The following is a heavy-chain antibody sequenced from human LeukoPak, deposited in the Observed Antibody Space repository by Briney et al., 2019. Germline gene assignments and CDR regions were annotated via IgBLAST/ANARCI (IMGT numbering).Heavy chain of an antibody. CDR2: IHPSGST. Sequence: SETLSLTCTVSGGSINSAGHYWSWIRQPAGKGLEWIGRIHPSGSTNYNPSLKSRVTISVDTSKNQFSLKLSSVTAADTAVYYCARDWGVTGRPGYMDVWGKGTTVTVSS. V-gene: IGHV4-61*02. CDR3: ARDWGVTGRPGYMDV. D-gene: IGHD6-6*01. CDR1: GGSINSAGHY. J-gene: IGHJ6*03.